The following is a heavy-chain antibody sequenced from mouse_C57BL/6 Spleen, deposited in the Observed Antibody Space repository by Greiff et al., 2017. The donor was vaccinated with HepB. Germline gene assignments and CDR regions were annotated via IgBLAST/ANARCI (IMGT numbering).Heavy chain of an antibody. CDR1: GYTFTSYW. CDR2: IYPGSGST. CDR3: ARGGNYGSSYYFDY. V-gene: IGHV1-55*01. J-gene: IGHJ2*01. D-gene: IGHD1-1*01. Sequence: QVQLQQSGAELVKPGASVKMSCKASGYTFTSYWITWVKQRPGQGLEWIGDIYPGSGSTNYNEKFKSKATLTVDTSSSTAYMQLSSLTSEDSAVYYCARGGNYGSSYYFDYWGQGTTLTVSS.